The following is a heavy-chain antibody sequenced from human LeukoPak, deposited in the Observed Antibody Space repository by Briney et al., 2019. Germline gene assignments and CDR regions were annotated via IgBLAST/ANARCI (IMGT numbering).Heavy chain of an antibody. D-gene: IGHD3-22*01. Sequence: SETLSLTCTVSGVSINSDAYFWSWIRQPPGKGLEWIGYIYHSGNTYYNPSLKSRVIISLDTSKNQFSLKLSSVTAADTAVYYCARGSLVTYYYDSSGPEPRGFFDYWGQGTLVTVSS. CDR1: GVSINSDAYF. V-gene: IGHV4-30-2*01. CDR2: IYHSGNT. CDR3: ARGSLVTYYYDSSGPEPRGFFDY. J-gene: IGHJ4*02.